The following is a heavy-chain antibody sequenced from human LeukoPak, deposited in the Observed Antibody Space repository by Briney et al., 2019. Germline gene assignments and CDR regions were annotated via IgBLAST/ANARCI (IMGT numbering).Heavy chain of an antibody. Sequence: KAGGSLRLSCAASGFTFSSYGMNWVRQAPGKGLEWVSSISSSSSYIYYADSVKGRFTISRDNAKNSLYLQMNSLRAEDTAVYYCAMTAAAIPPNFQHWGQGTLVTVSS. J-gene: IGHJ1*01. D-gene: IGHD6-13*01. CDR2: ISSSSSYI. CDR3: AMTAAAIPPNFQH. V-gene: IGHV3-21*01. CDR1: GFTFSSYG.